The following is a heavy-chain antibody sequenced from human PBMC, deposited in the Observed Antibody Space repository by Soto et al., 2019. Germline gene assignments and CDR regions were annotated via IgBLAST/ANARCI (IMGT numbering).Heavy chain of an antibody. CDR3: ARRVEYRSSWYLLGMDV. Sequence: LSLTCTVSGGSIGSSSYYWGWIRQPPGKGLEWIGSIYYSGSTYYNPSLKSRVTISVDTSKNQFSLKLSSVTAADTAVYYCARRVEYRSSWYLLGMDVWGQGTAVTVSS. CDR2: IYYSGST. J-gene: IGHJ6*02. CDR1: GGSIGSSSYY. D-gene: IGHD6-13*01. V-gene: IGHV4-39*01.